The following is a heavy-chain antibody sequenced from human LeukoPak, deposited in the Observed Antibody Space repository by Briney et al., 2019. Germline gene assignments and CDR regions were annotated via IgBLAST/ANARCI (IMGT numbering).Heavy chain of an antibody. J-gene: IGHJ4*02. Sequence: GGSLRLSCAASGFTFSDYYVSWIRQAPGKGLEWVSYISSSGSTIYYADSVKGRFTISRDNAKNSLYLQMNSLRAEDTAVYYCATGRRYYDSSGYYSFDYWGQGTLVTVSS. CDR1: GFTFSDYY. CDR2: ISSSGSTI. CDR3: ATGRRYYDSSGYYSFDY. D-gene: IGHD3-22*01. V-gene: IGHV3-11*04.